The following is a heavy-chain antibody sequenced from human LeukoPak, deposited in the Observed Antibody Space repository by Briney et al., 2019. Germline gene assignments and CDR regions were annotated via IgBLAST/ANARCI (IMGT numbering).Heavy chain of an antibody. J-gene: IGHJ4*02. V-gene: IGHV3-30*18. CDR1: GFIFSRYG. CDR2: ISYDGNNK. D-gene: IGHD1-26*01. Sequence: GGSLRLSCAASGFIFSRYGMHWVRQAPGKGLEWVALISYDGNNKYYTDSLKGRFTISRDNSKSTLYLQMNSLRAEDTAMYYCAKTQRGSYYSPDYWGQGTLVTVSS. CDR3: AKTQRGSYYSPDY.